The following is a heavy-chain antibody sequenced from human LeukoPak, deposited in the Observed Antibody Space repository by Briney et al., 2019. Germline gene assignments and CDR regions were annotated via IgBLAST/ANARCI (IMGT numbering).Heavy chain of an antibody. CDR2: IYYSGST. V-gene: IGHV4-39*01. Sequence: SETLSLTCTVSGGSISSSSYYWGWIRQPPGKGLGWIGSIYYSGSTYYNPSLKSRVTISVDTSKNQFSLKLSSVTAADTAVYYCASPLISCSSTSCYLTLVNWFDPWGQGTLVTVSS. D-gene: IGHD2-2*01. J-gene: IGHJ5*02. CDR3: ASPLISCSSTSCYLTLVNWFDP. CDR1: GGSISSSSYY.